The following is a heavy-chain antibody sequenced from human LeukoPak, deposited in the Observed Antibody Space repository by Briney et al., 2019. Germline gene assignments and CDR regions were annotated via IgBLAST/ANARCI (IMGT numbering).Heavy chain of an antibody. J-gene: IGHJ4*02. CDR1: GGSISSYY. D-gene: IGHD5-18*01. CDR2: IYYSGST. V-gene: IGHV4-59*12. CDR3: ASPSVGYSYGRALDY. Sequence: SETLSLTCTVSGGSISSYYWSWIRQPPGKGLEWIGYIYYSGSTNYNPSLKSRVTISVDTSKNQFSLKLSFVTAADTAVYYCASPSVGYSYGRALDYWGQGTLVTVSS.